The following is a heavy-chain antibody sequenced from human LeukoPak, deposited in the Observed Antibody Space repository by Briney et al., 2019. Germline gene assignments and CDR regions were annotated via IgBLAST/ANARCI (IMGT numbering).Heavy chain of an antibody. CDR1: GASIRSYY. CDR2: IYYSGST. D-gene: IGHD4-17*01. Sequence: RPSETLSLTCTVSGASIRSYYWSWIRQPPGKGLEWIGYIYYSGSTNYNPSLKSRVTISLDTSKNQFSLKLTSVTAADTAVYYCAREIDYGDYGWLDPWGQGTLVTVSS. J-gene: IGHJ5*02. V-gene: IGHV4-59*01. CDR3: AREIDYGDYGWLDP.